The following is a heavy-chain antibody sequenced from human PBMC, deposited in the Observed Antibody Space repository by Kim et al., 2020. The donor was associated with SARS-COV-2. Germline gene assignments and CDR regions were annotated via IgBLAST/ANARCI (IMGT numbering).Heavy chain of an antibody. V-gene: IGHV1-46*01. D-gene: IGHD3-22*01. CDR3: ARTDSSGYLSGNYGMDV. Sequence: KFQGRVTSTRDTSTNTVYMELSSLRSEDTAVYYCARTDSSGYLSGNYGMDVWGQGTTVTVSS. J-gene: IGHJ6*02.